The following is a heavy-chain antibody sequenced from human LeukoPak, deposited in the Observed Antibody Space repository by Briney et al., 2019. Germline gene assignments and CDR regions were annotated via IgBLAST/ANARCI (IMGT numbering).Heavy chain of an antibody. CDR3: ARGGYGSGSYQAQYYFDY. J-gene: IGHJ4*02. V-gene: IGHV4-38-2*02. CDR1: GYSITRGYY. CDR2: IFHTGST. D-gene: IGHD3-10*01. Sequence: SETLSLTCTVSGYSITRGYYWGWIRQPPGKGPEWIASIFHTGSTYYNPSLKSRVTISVDTSKNQFSLKLSSVTAADTAVYYCARGGYGSGSYQAQYYFDYWGQGTLVTVSS.